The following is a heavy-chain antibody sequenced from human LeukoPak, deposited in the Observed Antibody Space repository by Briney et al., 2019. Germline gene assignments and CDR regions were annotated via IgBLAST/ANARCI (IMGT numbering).Heavy chain of an antibody. CDR2: ISAYNGNT. D-gene: IGHD6-13*01. V-gene: IGHV1-18*01. CDR1: GYTFTSYG. CDR3: AIAAAGFDY. Sequence: ASVKVSCKASGYTFTSYGISWVRQAPGQGLEWMGWISAYNGNTNYAQKLQGRVTMTRDTSTSTVYMELSSLRSEDTAVYYCAIAAAGFDYWGQGTLVTVSS. J-gene: IGHJ4*02.